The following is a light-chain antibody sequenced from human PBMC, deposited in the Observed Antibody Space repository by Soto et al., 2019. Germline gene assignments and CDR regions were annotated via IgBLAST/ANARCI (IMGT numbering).Light chain of an antibody. V-gene: IGKV1-5*03. J-gene: IGKJ1*01. Sequence: DIQMTQSPSTLSASVGDRVTITCRASQSISSWLAWYQQKPGKAPQVLIYKASSLKSGVPSRFSGSGSGTEFTLTISSLQPDDFATYFCQQYDSYWTVGQGTKVDIK. CDR3: QQYDSYWT. CDR1: QSISSW. CDR2: KAS.